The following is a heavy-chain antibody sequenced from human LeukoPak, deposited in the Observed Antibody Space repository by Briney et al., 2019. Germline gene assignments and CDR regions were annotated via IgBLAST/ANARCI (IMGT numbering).Heavy chain of an antibody. Sequence: GGSLRLSCSASGFTFNNYSMSWLRQAPGKGLQWVSAISPIDCTTYYANSVKGRFTISRDNSENTLFLQMNSLRAEDTAVYYCAKEPREYCSSTSCPNWFDSWGQGTLVTVSS. CDR2: ISPIDCTT. CDR3: AKEPREYCSSTSCPNWFDS. J-gene: IGHJ5*01. V-gene: IGHV3-23*01. D-gene: IGHD2-2*01. CDR1: GFTFNNYS.